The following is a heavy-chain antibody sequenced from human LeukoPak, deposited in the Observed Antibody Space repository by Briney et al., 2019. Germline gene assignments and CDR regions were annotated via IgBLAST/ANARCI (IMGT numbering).Heavy chain of an antibody. CDR2: IYSGGST. CDR3: AYSSSWRKFDY. Sequence: GGSLRLSCAASGFTVSSNYMSWVRQAPGKGLEWVSVIYSGGSTYYADSVKGRFTISRDNSKNTLYLQMNSLRAEDTAVCYCAYSSSWRKFDYWGQGTLVTVSS. D-gene: IGHD6-13*01. CDR1: GFTVSSNY. J-gene: IGHJ4*02. V-gene: IGHV3-66*01.